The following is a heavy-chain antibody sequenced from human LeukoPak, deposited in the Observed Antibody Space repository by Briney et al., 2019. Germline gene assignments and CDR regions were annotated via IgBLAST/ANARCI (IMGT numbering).Heavy chain of an antibody. V-gene: IGHV1-69*01. J-gene: IGHJ4*02. D-gene: IGHD3-22*01. CDR2: IVPIFGTA. CDR1: GGTFSSYA. CDR3: ASPPYYDGSGYWSGFDY. Sequence: SVKVSCKASGGTFSSYAISWVRQAPGQGLEWMGGIVPIFGTANYAQKFHGRVTITADESTSTAYMDLSSLTSEDTAVYYCASPPYYDGSGYWSGFDYWGQGTLVTVSS.